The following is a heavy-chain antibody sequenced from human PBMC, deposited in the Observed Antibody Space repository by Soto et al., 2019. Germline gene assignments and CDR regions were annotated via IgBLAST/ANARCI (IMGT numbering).Heavy chain of an antibody. Sequence: ASVKVSCKAPGYTLTSYYMHGVRQAPGQGLEWMGIINPSGGSTNYAQKFQGRVTITRDTSASTAYMELSSLRSEDTAVYYCARNLIDYDILTGYYMGYYFDYWGQGTRVTVS. CDR1: GYTLTSYY. D-gene: IGHD3-9*01. CDR3: ARNLIDYDILTGYYMGYYFDY. V-gene: IGHV1-46*01. CDR2: INPSGGST. J-gene: IGHJ4*02.